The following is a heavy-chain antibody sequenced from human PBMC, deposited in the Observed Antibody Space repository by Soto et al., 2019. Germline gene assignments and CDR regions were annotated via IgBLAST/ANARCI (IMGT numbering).Heavy chain of an antibody. J-gene: IGHJ4*02. CDR1: GFTFSSYG. D-gene: IGHD3-9*01. CDR2: IWYDGSNK. V-gene: IGHV3-33*01. CDR3: ATAYYDILTGYYDGYFDY. Sequence: QPGGSLRLSCAASGFTFSSYGMHWVRQAPGKGLEWVAVIWYDGSNKYYADSVKGRFTISRDNSKNTLYLQMNSLRAEDTAVYYCATAYYDILTGYYDGYFDYWGQGTLVTVSS.